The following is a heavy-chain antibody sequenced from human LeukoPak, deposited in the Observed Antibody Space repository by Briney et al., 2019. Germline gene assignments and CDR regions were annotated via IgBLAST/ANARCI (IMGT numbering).Heavy chain of an antibody. D-gene: IGHD3-22*01. Sequence: SETLSLTCTVSGGSVSSNRFYWGWIRQSPGKGLEWIGSMYYSGGTYHNPSLKSRVTISADPSKNQVSLKLSSVTAADTAVYYCARDPYYYDDSGYTWGQGTLVTVSS. J-gene: IGHJ5*02. V-gene: IGHV4-39*07. CDR2: MYYSGGT. CDR1: GGSVSSNRFY. CDR3: ARDPYYYDDSGYT.